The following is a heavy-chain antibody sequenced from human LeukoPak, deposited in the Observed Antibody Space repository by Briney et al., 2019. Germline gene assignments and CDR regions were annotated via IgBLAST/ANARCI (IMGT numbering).Heavy chain of an antibody. CDR2: ISAYNGNT. V-gene: IGHV1-18*01. CDR1: GYTFTSYG. CDR3: ARGKILAAADEYYFDY. D-gene: IGHD6-13*01. J-gene: IGHJ4*02. Sequence: ASVKVSCKASGYTFTSYGISWVRQAPGQGLEWMGWISAYNGNTNYAQKHQGRVTMTTDTSTSTAYMELRSLRSDDTAVYYCARGKILAAADEYYFDYWGQGTLVTVSS.